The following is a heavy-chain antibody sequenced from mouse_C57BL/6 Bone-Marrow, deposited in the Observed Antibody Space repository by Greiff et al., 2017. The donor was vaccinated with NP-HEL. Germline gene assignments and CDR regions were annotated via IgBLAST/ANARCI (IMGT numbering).Heavy chain of an antibody. J-gene: IGHJ2*01. CDR3: ASGWYYFDY. V-gene: IGHV1-26*01. CDR2: INPNNGGT. D-gene: IGHD1-1*02. CDR1: GYTFTDYY. Sequence: VQLQQSGPELVKPGASVKISCKASGYTFTDYYMNWVKQSHGKSLEWIGDINPNNGGTSYNQKFKGKATLTVDKSSSTAYMELRSLTSEDSAVYYCASGWYYFDYWGQGTTLTVSS.